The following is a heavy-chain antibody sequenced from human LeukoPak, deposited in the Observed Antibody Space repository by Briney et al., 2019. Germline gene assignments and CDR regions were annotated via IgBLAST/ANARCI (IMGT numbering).Heavy chain of an antibody. CDR2: IYSGGST. CDR1: GFTVSSNY. CDR3: ARDDGYGELDY. V-gene: IGHV3-53*01. Sequence: PGGSLRLSCAASGFTVSSNYMSWVRQAPGKGLEWVSVIYSGGSTYYADSVKGRFTISRDDSKNTLYLQMNSLRAEDTAVYYCARDDGYGELDYWGQGTQVTVSS. D-gene: IGHD4-17*01. J-gene: IGHJ4*02.